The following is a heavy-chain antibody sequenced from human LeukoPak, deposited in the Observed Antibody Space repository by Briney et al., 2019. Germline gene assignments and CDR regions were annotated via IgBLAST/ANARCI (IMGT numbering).Heavy chain of an antibody. CDR2: ISGSGGST. V-gene: IGHV3-23*01. CDR1: GFTFSSYA. CDR3: AKDRHYYDSSGYPPYYFDY. D-gene: IGHD3-22*01. J-gene: IGHJ4*02. Sequence: GGSLRLSCAASGFTFSSYAMSWVRQAPGKGLEWVSAISGSGGSTYYADSVKGRFTISRDNFKNTLYLQMNSLRAEDTAVYYCAKDRHYYDSSGYPPYYFDYWGQGTLVTVSS.